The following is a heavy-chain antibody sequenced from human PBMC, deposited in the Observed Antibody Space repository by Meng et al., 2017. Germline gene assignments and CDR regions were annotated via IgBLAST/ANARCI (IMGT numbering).Heavy chain of an antibody. CDR1: GASISGYY. CDR2: IYYSGST. CDR3: ARIVGATNDAFDI. D-gene: IGHD1-26*01. V-gene: IGHV4-59*12. J-gene: IGHJ3*02. Sequence: GSLRLSCTVSGASISGYYWTWIRQPPGKGLEWIGYIYYSGSTDYNPSLKSRVTMSVDTSKNQFSLKLRSVTAADTAVYYCARIVGATNDAFDIWGQGTMVTVSS.